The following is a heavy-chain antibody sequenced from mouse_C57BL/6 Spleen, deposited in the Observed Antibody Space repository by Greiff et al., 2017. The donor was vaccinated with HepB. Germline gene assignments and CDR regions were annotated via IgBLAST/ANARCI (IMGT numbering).Heavy chain of an antibody. J-gene: IGHJ3*01. Sequence: VQLQQSGAELARPGASVKLSCKASGYTFTSYGISWVKQRTGQGLEWIGEIYPRSGNTYYNEKFKGKATLTAEKSSSTAYMELRSLTSEDSAVYFCARPLNGGYQAYWGQGTLVTVAA. V-gene: IGHV1-81*01. CDR3: ARPLNGGYQAY. CDR2: IYPRSGNT. D-gene: IGHD2-3*01. CDR1: GYTFTSYG.